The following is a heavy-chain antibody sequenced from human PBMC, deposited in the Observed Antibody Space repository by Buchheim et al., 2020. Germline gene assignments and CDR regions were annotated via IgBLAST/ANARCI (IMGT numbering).Heavy chain of an antibody. CDR2: IWHDGSKK. D-gene: IGHD3-10*01. CDR1: GFNLRSYG. Sequence: QVQLVESGGGVVQPGRSLRLSCVASGFNLRSYGMHWVRQAPGKGLEWVAVIWHDGSKKFYADSVQGRFSISRENSKNTLYLQMNDLRAEYTAMYYCGRDRGQDAPIDYWGQG. J-gene: IGHJ4*02. CDR3: GRDRGQDAPIDY. V-gene: IGHV3-33*01.